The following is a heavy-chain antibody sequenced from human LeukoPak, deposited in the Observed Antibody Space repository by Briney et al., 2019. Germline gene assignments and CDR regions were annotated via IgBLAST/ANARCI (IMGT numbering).Heavy chain of an antibody. V-gene: IGHV1-2*02. CDR3: ARDFDVLLWFGELSFDY. CDR2: INPNSGGT. D-gene: IGHD3-10*01. J-gene: IGHJ4*02. Sequence: ASVKVSCKASGYTFTGYYMHWVRQAPGQGLEWMGWINPNSGGTNYAQKFQGRVTMTRDTSISTAYMELSRLRSDDTAVYHCARDFDVLLWFGELSFDYWGQGTLVTVSS. CDR1: GYTFTGYY.